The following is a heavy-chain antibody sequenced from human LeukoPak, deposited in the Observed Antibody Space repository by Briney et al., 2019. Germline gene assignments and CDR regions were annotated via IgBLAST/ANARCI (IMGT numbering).Heavy chain of an antibody. CDR2: INHSGST. J-gene: IGHJ4*02. D-gene: IGHD3-16*01. CDR1: GGSFSGYY. CDR3: ARAFWGSGIDF. Sequence: SETLSLTCAVYGGSFSGYYWSWIRQPPGKGLEWIGEINHSGSTNYNPSLKSRVTISVDTSKNQFSLKLSSVTAADTAVYYCARAFWGSGIDFWGQGTLVTVSS. V-gene: IGHV4-34*01.